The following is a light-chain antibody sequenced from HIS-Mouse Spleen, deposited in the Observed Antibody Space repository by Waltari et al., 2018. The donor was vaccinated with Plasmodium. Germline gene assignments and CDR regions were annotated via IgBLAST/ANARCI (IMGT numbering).Light chain of an antibody. CDR1: KVGDNY. CDR2: QDS. Sequence: SYELTQPPPVSVSPGQTAHITCSGEKVGDNYACWYQQKPGQYPVLVIYQDSKRPSEIPERFSGSNSGNTATLTISGTQAMDEADYYCQAWDSSTAVFGGGTKLTVL. J-gene: IGLJ3*02. CDR3: QAWDSSTAV. V-gene: IGLV3-1*01.